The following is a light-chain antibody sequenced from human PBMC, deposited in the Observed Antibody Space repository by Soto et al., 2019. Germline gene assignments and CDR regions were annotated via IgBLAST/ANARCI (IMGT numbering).Light chain of an antibody. V-gene: IGKV3-20*01. Sequence: EIVLTQSPGTLSLSPGERATLSCRASQSVTSSYLAWYQQKPGQAPRLLIYGASSRATDIPDRFSGSGSGADFTLTISRLEPEDSAVYYCQKYGNFWTFGQGTKVEIK. CDR2: GAS. CDR1: QSVTSSY. J-gene: IGKJ1*01. CDR3: QKYGNFWT.